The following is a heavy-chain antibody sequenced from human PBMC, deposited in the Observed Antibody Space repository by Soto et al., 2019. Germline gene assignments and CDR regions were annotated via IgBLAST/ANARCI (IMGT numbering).Heavy chain of an antibody. CDR3: AASGSSGQFEH. D-gene: IGHD3-10*01. Sequence: SETLSLNCAVYGGSFSGYYWSWIRQPPGKGLEWIGEINHSGNTNYNPSLKSRVTISIDTSKNQFSLKLGSATAADTAVYYCAASGSSGQFEHWDQGTLVTVSS. V-gene: IGHV4-34*01. J-gene: IGHJ4*02. CDR1: GGSFSGYY. CDR2: INHSGNT.